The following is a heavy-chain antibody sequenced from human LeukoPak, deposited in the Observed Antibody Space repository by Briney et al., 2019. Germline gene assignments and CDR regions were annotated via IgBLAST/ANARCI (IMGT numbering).Heavy chain of an antibody. Sequence: ASVKVSCKVSGYTLTELSMHWVRQAPGKGLEWMGGFDPEDVETIYAQKFQGRVTMTEDTSTDTAYMELSSLRSEDTAVYYCATLPFAGDPFRYCTNGVCLVDYWGQGTLVTVSS. CDR1: GYTLTELS. D-gene: IGHD2-8*01. CDR3: ATLPFAGDPFRYCTNGVCLVDY. J-gene: IGHJ4*02. V-gene: IGHV1-24*01. CDR2: FDPEDVET.